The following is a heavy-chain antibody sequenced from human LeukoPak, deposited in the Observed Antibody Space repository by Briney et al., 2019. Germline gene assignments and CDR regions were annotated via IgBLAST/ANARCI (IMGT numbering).Heavy chain of an antibody. D-gene: IGHD5-24*01. CDR3: AKDRGSGMPTNFDY. Sequence: PGGSLRLSCAASGFTFSSYSMNWVRQAPGKGLEWVANIKRDGSEKYYVDSVKGRFTISRDNAKNSLYLQMNSLRAEDTAVYYCAKDRGSGMPTNFDYWGQGTLVTVSS. CDR1: GFTFSSYS. V-gene: IGHV3-7*01. J-gene: IGHJ4*02. CDR2: IKRDGSEK.